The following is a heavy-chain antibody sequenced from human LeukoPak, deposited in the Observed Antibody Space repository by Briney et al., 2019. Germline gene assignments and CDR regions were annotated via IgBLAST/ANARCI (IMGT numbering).Heavy chain of an antibody. CDR3: ARGRVYGGNSFHY. D-gene: IGHD4-23*01. CDR2: INHSGST. V-gene: IGHV4-34*01. CDR1: GGSFSGYY. Sequence: PSETLSLTCAVYGGSFSGYYWSWIRQPPGKGLEWIGEINHSGSTNYNPSLKSRVTISVDTSKNQFSPKLSSVTAADTAVYYCARGRVYGGNSFHYWGQGTLVTVSS. J-gene: IGHJ4*02.